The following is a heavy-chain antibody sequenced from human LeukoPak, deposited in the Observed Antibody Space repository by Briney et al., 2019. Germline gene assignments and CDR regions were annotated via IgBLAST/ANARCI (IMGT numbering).Heavy chain of an antibody. J-gene: IGHJ4*02. V-gene: IGHV3-48*03. Sequence: GGSLRLSCAASGFTFSSFEMNWVRQAPGKGLEWLSYISYSGGTIYYADSVKGRFTISRDNAKNSLYLQMDSLRAEDTALYYCARAVRGRNDFDYWGQGTLVTVSS. CDR1: GFTFSSFE. CDR2: ISYSGGTI. D-gene: IGHD3-10*01. CDR3: ARAVRGRNDFDY.